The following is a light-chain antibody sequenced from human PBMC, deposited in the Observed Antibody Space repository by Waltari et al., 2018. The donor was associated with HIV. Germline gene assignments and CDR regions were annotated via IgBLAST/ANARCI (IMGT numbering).Light chain of an antibody. CDR1: SSHIGNNY. Sequence: QSVLTQPPSVSAAPGQKVTISCSGSSSHIGNNYVSWYQQVPGTAPKLLIYNNNKRPSGIPDRFSGSKSGTSATLGITGLQTGDEADYYCGTWDSSLSDWVFGGGTKLTVL. CDR3: GTWDSSLSDWV. CDR2: NNN. V-gene: IGLV1-51*01. J-gene: IGLJ3*02.